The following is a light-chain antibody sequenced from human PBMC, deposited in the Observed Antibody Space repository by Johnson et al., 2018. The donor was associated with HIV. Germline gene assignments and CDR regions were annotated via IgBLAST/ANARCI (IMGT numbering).Light chain of an antibody. CDR1: SSNIGNNY. Sequence: QSVLTQPPSVSAAPGQKVTISCSGSSSNIGNNYVSWYQQLPGTAPKLLIYENNKRPSGIPDRFSGSKSGTSATLGITGLQTGDEADYYCGTWDNSLNSPVFGTGTKVTV. CDR3: GTWDNSLNSPV. CDR2: ENN. V-gene: IGLV1-51*02. J-gene: IGLJ1*01.